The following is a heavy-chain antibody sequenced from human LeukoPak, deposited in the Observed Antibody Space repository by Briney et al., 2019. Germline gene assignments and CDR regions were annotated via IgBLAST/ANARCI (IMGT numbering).Heavy chain of an antibody. Sequence: PSETLSLTCTVSGGSISSYYWSWIRQPPGKGLEGIGYIYYSGSTNYNPSLKSRVTISVDTSKNQFSLKLSSVTAADTAVYYCARDLDYGGNSGWGSAFDIWGQGTMVTVSS. CDR2: IYYSGST. CDR1: GGSISSYY. CDR3: ARDLDYGGNSGWGSAFDI. J-gene: IGHJ3*02. V-gene: IGHV4-59*01. D-gene: IGHD4-23*01.